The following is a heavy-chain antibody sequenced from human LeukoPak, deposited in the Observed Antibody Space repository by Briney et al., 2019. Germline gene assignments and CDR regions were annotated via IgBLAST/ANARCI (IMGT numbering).Heavy chain of an antibody. CDR1: GFTFSSYE. J-gene: IGHJ4*02. D-gene: IGHD6-13*01. V-gene: IGHV3-48*03. Sequence: HPGGSLRLSCAASGFTFSSYEMNWVRQAPGKGLEWVSYISSSGSTIYYADSVKGRFTISRDNAKNSLYLQMNSLRAEDTAVYYCARGDSSWRPLDYWGQGTLVTVSS. CDR3: ARGDSSWRPLDY. CDR2: ISSSGSTI.